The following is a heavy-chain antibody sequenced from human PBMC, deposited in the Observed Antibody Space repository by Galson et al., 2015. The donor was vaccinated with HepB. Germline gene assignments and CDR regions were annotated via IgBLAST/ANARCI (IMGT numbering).Heavy chain of an antibody. CDR2: ISYDGSNK. CDR3: ARESGSVVPAAIGNWFDP. CDR1: GFTFSSYA. Sequence: SLRLSCAASGFTFSSYAMHWVRQAPGKGLEWVAVISYDGSNKYYADSVKGRFTISRDNSKNTLYLQMNSLRAEDTAVYYCARESGSVVPAAIGNWFDPWGQGTLVTVSS. J-gene: IGHJ5*02. V-gene: IGHV3-30-3*01. D-gene: IGHD2-2*01.